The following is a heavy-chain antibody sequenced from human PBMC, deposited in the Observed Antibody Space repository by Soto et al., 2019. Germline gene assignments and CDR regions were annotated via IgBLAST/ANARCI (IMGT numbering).Heavy chain of an antibody. CDR3: ARVMAYEQQLVPFDY. D-gene: IGHD6-13*01. J-gene: IGHJ4*02. Sequence: ASVKVSCKTSGYTFIGYYLNWVRQAPGQGLEWMGWVNPHTGGTHYAQKFDGRVTMTRDTSTYTAYMELSGLKFDDTATYFCARVMAYEQQLVPFDYWGQGTLVTVPQ. CDR2: VNPHTGGT. CDR1: GYTFIGYY. V-gene: IGHV1-2*02.